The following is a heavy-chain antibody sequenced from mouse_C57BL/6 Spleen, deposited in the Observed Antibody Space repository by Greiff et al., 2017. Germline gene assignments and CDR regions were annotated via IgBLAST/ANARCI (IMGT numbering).Heavy chain of an antibody. CDR2: IWGVGST. J-gene: IGHJ3*01. D-gene: IGHD2-5*01. Sequence: VKVVESGPGLVAPSQSLSITCTVSGFSLTSYGVDWVRQSPGKGLEWLGVIWGVGSTNYNSALKSRLSISKDNSKSQVFLKMNSLQTDDTAMYYCAGNSNYRFAYWGQGTLVTVSA. CDR1: GFSLTSYG. V-gene: IGHV2-6*01. CDR3: AGNSNYRFAY.